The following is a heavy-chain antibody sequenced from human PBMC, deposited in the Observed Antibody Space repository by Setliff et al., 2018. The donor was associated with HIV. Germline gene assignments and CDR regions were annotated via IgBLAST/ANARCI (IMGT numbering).Heavy chain of an antibody. CDR3: ARAVVTAVKFDY. J-gene: IGHJ4*02. CDR1: GDSISNYY. CDR2: IYTTGST. V-gene: IGHV4-4*09. D-gene: IGHD2-21*02. Sequence: SETLSLTCTVSGDSISNYYWSWVRQPPGKGLEWIGYIYTTGSTNYNPSLKSRVTMSVDTSKNQFSLKLSSATAADTAVYYCARAVVTAVKFDYWGQGTLVTV.